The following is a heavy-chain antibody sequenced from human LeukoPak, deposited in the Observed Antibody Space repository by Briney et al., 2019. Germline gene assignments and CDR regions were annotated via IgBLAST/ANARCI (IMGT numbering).Heavy chain of an antibody. V-gene: IGHV4-34*01. CDR1: GGSFSGYY. CDR3: ARGYYDSSGYYFDY. D-gene: IGHD3-22*01. CDR2: INHSGST. Sequence: SETLSLTCAVYGGSFSGYYWSWIRQPPGRGLEWIGEINHSGSTNYNPSLKSRVTISVDTSKNQFSLKLSSVTAADTAVYYCARGYYDSSGYYFDYWGQGTLVTVSS. J-gene: IGHJ4*02.